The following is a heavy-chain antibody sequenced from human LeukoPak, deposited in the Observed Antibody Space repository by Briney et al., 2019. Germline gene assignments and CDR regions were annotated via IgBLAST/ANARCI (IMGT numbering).Heavy chain of an antibody. CDR3: ASRPGLRDY. Sequence: PGRSLRLSCAASGFTFSSYSMNWVRQAPGKGLEWVSYISSSSSTIYYADSVKGRFTISRDNAKNSLYLQMNSLRAEDTAVYYCASRPGLRDYWGQGTLVTVSS. CDR1: GFTFSSYS. CDR2: ISSSSSTI. D-gene: IGHD3-16*01. V-gene: IGHV3-48*04. J-gene: IGHJ4*02.